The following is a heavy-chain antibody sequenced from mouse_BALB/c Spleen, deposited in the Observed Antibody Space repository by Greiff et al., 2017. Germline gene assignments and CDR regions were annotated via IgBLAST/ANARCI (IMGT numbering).Heavy chain of an antibody. CDR1: GFAFSSYD. CDR2: ISSGGGST. Sequence: EVMLVESGGGLVKPGGSLKLSCAASGFAFSSYDMSWVRQTQEKRLEWVAYISSGGGSTYYPDTVKGRFTISRDNAKNTLYLQMSSLKSEDTAMYFCARDYYCSSYAMDYWGQGTSVTVSS. CDR3: ARDYYCSSYAMDY. V-gene: IGHV5-12-1*01. J-gene: IGHJ4*01. D-gene: IGHD1-1*01.